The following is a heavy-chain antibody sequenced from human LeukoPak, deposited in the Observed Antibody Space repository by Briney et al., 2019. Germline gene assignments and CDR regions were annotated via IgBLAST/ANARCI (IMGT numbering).Heavy chain of an antibody. Sequence: SETLSLTCAVYGGSFSGYYWSWIRQPPGKGLEWIGEINHSGSTNYNPSLKSRVTISVDTSKNQFSLKLSSVTAADTAVYYCARVPTYYDSSGYYFDYWGRGTLVTVSS. CDR2: INHSGST. V-gene: IGHV4-34*01. CDR1: GGSFSGYY. D-gene: IGHD3-22*01. CDR3: ARVPTYYDSSGYYFDY. J-gene: IGHJ4*02.